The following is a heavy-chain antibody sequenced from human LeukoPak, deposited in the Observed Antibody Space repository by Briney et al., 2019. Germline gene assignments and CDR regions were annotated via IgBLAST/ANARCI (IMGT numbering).Heavy chain of an antibody. CDR1: GFTFDDYG. CDR2: INWNGGST. J-gene: IGHJ4*02. CDR3: AREDSSGWSQGGYYFDY. V-gene: IGHV3-20*04. Sequence: GGSLRLSCAASGFTFDDYGMSWVRQAPGKGLEWVSGINWNGGSTGYADSVKGRFNISRDNAKNSLYLQMNSLRAEDTALYYCAREDSSGWSQGGYYFDYWGQGTLVTVPS. D-gene: IGHD6-19*01.